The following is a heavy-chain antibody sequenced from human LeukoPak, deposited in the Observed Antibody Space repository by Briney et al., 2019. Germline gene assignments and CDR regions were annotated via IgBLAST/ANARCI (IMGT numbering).Heavy chain of an antibody. D-gene: IGHD6-19*01. V-gene: IGHV3-30*18. J-gene: IGHJ3*02. CDR1: GFTFSSYG. Sequence: GVLRLSCAASGFTFSSYGMHWVRQAPGKGLEWVAVISYDGSNKYYADSVKGRFTISRDNSKNTLYLQINSLRTEDAAVYYCAKGRVRQWLDDAFDIWGQGTMVTVSS. CDR2: ISYDGSNK. CDR3: AKGRVRQWLDDAFDI.